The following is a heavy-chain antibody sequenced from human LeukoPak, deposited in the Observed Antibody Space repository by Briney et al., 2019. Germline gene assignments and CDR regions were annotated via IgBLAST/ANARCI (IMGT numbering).Heavy chain of an antibody. CDR2: IDPYSCGT. CDR1: GYTFIGYY. V-gene: IGHV1-2*02. D-gene: IGHD6-19*01. J-gene: IGHJ3*02. Sequence: ASVKVSCKASGYTFIGYYLHWVRQAPGQGLEWMGWIDPYSCGTHFAQRFQGRSSMTLDTSIRTAYMELTRLTSDDTAVYYCARDGVAGSSDAFDIWGQGTMVTVSA. CDR3: ARDGVAGSSDAFDI.